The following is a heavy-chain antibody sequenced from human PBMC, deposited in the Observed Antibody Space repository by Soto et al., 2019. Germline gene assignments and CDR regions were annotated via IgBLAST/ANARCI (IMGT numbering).Heavy chain of an antibody. CDR3: TTHEEGAPWAGGFDS. CDR1: GLRFRTRA. J-gene: IGHJ5*01. V-gene: IGHV3-23*01. D-gene: IGHD1-26*01. Sequence: GGSLRLSCAASGLRFRTRAMSWGRQAPGKGLEWVASIRPGGDSTYYADSVKGRFAVSRDNSNVTLYLQMDSLRVEDTAIYYCTTHEEGAPWAGGFDSWGQGTLVTVSS. CDR2: IRPGGDST.